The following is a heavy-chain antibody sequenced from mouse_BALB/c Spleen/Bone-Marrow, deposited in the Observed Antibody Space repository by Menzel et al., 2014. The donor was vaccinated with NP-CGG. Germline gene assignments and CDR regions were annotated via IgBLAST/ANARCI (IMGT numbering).Heavy chain of an antibody. V-gene: IGHV1S127*01. D-gene: IGHD1-2*01. CDR2: IDPSDSET. Sequence: QVQLQQSGPQVVRPGASVKISCKASGYSFTSYWMHWVKQRPGQGLEWIGMIDPSDSETRLNQKFKDKATLTVDKSSSTAYMQLSNPTSEDSAVYYCARVGLRLPYYFDYWGQGTTLTVSS. J-gene: IGHJ2*01. CDR3: ARVGLRLPYYFDY. CDR1: GYSFTSYW.